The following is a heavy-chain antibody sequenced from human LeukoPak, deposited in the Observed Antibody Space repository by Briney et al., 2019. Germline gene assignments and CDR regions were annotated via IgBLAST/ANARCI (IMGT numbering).Heavy chain of an antibody. D-gene: IGHD3-16*01. J-gene: IGHJ4*02. V-gene: IGHV3-11*01. Sequence: GGSLRLSCAASGFTFSDYYMSWIRQAPGKGLEWVSYISSSGSTIYYAYSVKGRFTISRDNPKNSLYLQMNSLRAEDTAVYYCARETFFGAYFDYWGQGTLVTVSS. CDR1: GFTFSDYY. CDR2: ISSSGSTI. CDR3: ARETFFGAYFDY.